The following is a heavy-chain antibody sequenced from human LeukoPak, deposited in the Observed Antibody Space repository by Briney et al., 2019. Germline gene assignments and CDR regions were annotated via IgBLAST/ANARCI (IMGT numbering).Heavy chain of an antibody. CDR2: IYSSGST. V-gene: IGHV4-4*07. D-gene: IGHD6-13*01. CDR1: GGSISSYY. CDR3: ARDSSSPSHNFDN. J-gene: IGHJ4*02. Sequence: SETLSLTCTVSGGSISSYYWSWIRQPAGKGLEWIGRIYSSGSTTYNPSLKSRVTMSVDTSKNQFSLKLTSVTAADTAVYYCARDSSSPSHNFDNWGQGTLVTVSS.